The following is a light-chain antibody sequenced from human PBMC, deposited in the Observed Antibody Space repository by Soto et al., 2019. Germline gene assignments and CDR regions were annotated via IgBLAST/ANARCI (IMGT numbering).Light chain of an antibody. CDR1: RSVSNNY. Sequence: EIVLTQSPGTLSLSPGERATLSCRASRSVSNNYVAWYQRKPGQAPRLLIYGASSRATDIPRRFSGSGSGKDFTLTITRLEPEDFAVYYCPQYGSSPPTFGQGTKVESK. CDR3: PQYGSSPPT. V-gene: IGKV3-20*01. CDR2: GAS. J-gene: IGKJ1*01.